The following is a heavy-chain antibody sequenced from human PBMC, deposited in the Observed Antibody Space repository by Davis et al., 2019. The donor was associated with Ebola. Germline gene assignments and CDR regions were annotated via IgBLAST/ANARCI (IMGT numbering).Heavy chain of an antibody. D-gene: IGHD1-1*01. CDR1: GYTFTDYN. CDR2: VISNNGAT. J-gene: IGHJ4*02. CDR3: ARGHNFGFEF. V-gene: IGHV1-2*06. Sequence: ASVKVSCKASGYTFTDYNVHWVRQAPGQGLEWMGRVISNNGATNYAQKFQGRVTMTRDTSISTAYMQLSSLRSDDTAVYYCARGHNFGFEFWGQGALVTVSS.